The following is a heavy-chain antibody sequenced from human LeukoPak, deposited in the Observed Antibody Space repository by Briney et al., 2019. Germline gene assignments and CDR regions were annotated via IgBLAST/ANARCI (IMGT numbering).Heavy chain of an antibody. CDR1: GGSISSSSYY. CDR3: ARGSREWLLTSNPHPFDY. Sequence: PSETLSLTCTVSGGSISSSSYYWGWIRQPPGKGLEWIGSIYYSGSTYYNPSLKSRVTISVDTSKNQFSLKLSSVTAADTAVYYCARGSREWLLTSNPHPFDYWGQGTLVTVSS. CDR2: IYYSGST. J-gene: IGHJ4*02. V-gene: IGHV4-39*07. D-gene: IGHD3-3*01.